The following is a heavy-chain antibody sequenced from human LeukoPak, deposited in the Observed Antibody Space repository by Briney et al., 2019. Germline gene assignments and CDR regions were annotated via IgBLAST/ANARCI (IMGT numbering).Heavy chain of an antibody. CDR1: GFTFSSYA. CDR3: ATHRKPCGYSQCWRFDY. V-gene: IGHV3-23*01. J-gene: IGHJ4*02. D-gene: IGHD5-18*01. CDR2: ISGSGGST. Sequence: PGGSLRLSCAASGFTFSSYAMSWVRQAPGKGLEWVSAISGSGGSTYYADSVKGRFTISRDNSKNTLYLQMNSLRAEDTAVYYCATHRKPCGYSQCWRFDYWGQGTLVAVSS.